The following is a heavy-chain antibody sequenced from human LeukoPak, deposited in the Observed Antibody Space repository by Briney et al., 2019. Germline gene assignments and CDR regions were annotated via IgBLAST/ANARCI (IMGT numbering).Heavy chain of an antibody. CDR3: VVVVEPPDSDGFDA. CDR2: IRGGGGSA. Sequence: GGPLRLSCTASGFTFSAYAMMWVRQAPGKGPEWVSAIRGGGGSAFYADSVKGRFTISRDNPKYTLFLQMNSLRAEDTAVYYCVVVVEPPDSDGFDAWGQGTMITVSS. D-gene: IGHD1-14*01. J-gene: IGHJ3*01. V-gene: IGHV3-23*01. CDR1: GFTFSAYA.